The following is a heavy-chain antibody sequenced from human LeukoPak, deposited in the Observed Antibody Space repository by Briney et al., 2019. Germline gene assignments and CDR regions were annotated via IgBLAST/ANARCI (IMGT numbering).Heavy chain of an antibody. V-gene: IGHV3-21*01. D-gene: IGHD5/OR15-5a*01. Sequence: GRSLRLSCAASGFTFSSSAMNWVRQAPGKGLEWVSSINNVASHIYYAHSVKGRFTISRDNAKNSLYLQMNSLSDEDTAVYYCARDPTQYLRYGHFDYWGQGTLVTVSS. CDR2: INNVASHI. CDR3: ARDPTQYLRYGHFDY. J-gene: IGHJ4*02. CDR1: GFTFSSSA.